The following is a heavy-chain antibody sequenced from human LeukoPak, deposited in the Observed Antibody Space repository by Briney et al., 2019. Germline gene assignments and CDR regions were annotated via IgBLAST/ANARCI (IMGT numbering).Heavy chain of an antibody. Sequence: KTSETLSLTCTVSGGSISNYYWSWIRQPPGKGLECMGYIYYSGTTNYNPSLKSRVTISVDTSKNQFSLKLSSVTAADTAVYYSARQGGYSSPYLHWGQGTLVTVSS. CDR1: GGSISNYY. CDR2: IYYSGTT. CDR3: ARQGGYSSPYLH. D-gene: IGHD6-13*01. V-gene: IGHV4-59*08. J-gene: IGHJ1*01.